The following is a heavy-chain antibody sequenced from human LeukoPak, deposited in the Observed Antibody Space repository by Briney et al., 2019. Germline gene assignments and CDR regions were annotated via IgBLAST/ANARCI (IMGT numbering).Heavy chain of an antibody. V-gene: IGHV4-38-2*02. D-gene: IGHD6-13*01. CDR1: GYSISSGYY. J-gene: IGHJ4*02. CDR2: IYHSGST. Sequence: SETLSLTCTVSGYSISSGYYWGWIRRPPGKGLEWIGSIYHSGSTYYNPSLKSRVTISVDTSKNQFSLKLSSVTAADTAVYYCARGRAAALPIDYWGQGTLVTVSS. CDR3: ARGRAAALPIDY.